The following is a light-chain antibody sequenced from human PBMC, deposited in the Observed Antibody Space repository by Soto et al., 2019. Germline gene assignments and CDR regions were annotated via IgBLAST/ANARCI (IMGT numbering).Light chain of an antibody. Sequence: DIEMTQSPSTLSASVGDRVTITCRASQNVDHWVGCYQQKPGRAPKFLIFDASILESGVPSRFSGSGSGTEFTLSISNLQPEDFATYYCQRYNSNSRTFGQGTRV. CDR2: DAS. CDR3: QRYNSNSRT. CDR1: QNVDHW. V-gene: IGKV1-5*01. J-gene: IGKJ1*01.